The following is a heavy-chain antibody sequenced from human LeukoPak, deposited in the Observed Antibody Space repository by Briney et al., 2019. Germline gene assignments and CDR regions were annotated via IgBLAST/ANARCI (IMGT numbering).Heavy chain of an antibody. Sequence: GGSLRLSCTASGFTFSSYWMHWVRQAPGKGLVWVSRISIDGSITTYADSVRGRFTTSRDNAKNTLYLQMNSLRAEDTAVYYCARETAVAGTYYSDYWGQGTLVTVSS. CDR2: ISIDGSIT. D-gene: IGHD6-19*01. J-gene: IGHJ4*02. CDR1: GFTFSSYW. CDR3: ARETAVAGTYYSDY. V-gene: IGHV3-74*01.